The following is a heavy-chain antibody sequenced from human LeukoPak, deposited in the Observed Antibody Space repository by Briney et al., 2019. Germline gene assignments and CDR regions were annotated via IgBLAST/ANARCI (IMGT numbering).Heavy chain of an antibody. CDR2: FSWDGGVT. V-gene: IGHV3-43D*04. CDR1: GFTFDDYG. Sequence: PGGSLRLSCAASGFTFDDYGMHWVRQAPGKGLEGVPFFSWDGGVTYFADSVRGRFTISRDNTKNSLFLQMNSLRAGDTAFYFCVRGNSPPDAFHFWGQGTTVTVSS. CDR3: VRGNSPPDAFHF. J-gene: IGHJ3*01. D-gene: IGHD5-18*01.